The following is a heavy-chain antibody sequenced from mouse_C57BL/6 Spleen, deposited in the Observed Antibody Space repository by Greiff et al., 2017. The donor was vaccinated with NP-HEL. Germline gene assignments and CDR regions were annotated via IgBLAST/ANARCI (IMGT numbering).Heavy chain of an antibody. J-gene: IGHJ4*01. D-gene: IGHD2-5*01. CDR1: GFTFSDYG. Sequence: DVKLVESGGGLVKPGGSLKLSCAASGFTFSDYGMHWVRQAPEKGLEWVAYISSGSSTIYYADTVKGRFTISRDNAKNTLFLQMTSLRSEDTAMYYCARYYSKYYAMDYWGQGTSVTVSS. CDR3: ARYYSKYYAMDY. V-gene: IGHV5-17*01. CDR2: ISSGSSTI.